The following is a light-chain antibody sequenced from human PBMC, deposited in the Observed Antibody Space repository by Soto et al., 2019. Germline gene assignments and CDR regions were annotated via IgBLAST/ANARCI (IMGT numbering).Light chain of an antibody. Sequence: QSVLTQPPSVSAAPGQKVTISCSGSSSNIGGNSVSWYQQLPGTAPKLLIYDDDKRPSGIPDRFSGSKSGTSATLGITGFQNGDEADYYCGSRDSSMSAYVFATGNKVTVL. V-gene: IGLV1-51*01. CDR1: SSNIGGNS. CDR3: GSRDSSMSAYV. CDR2: DDD. J-gene: IGLJ1*01.